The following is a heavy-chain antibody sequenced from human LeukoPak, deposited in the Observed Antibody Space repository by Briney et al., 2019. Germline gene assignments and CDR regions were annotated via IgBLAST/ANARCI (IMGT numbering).Heavy chain of an antibody. CDR3: AKDQDYYGSGSFNWFDP. J-gene: IGHJ5*02. CDR1: GFTFSSYA. D-gene: IGHD3-10*01. Sequence: GGSLRLSCAASGFTFSSYAMSWVRQAPGKGLEWVSAISGSGGSTYYADSVKGRFTISRDNSKSTLYLQMNSLRAEDTAVYYCAKDQDYYGSGSFNWFDPWGQGTLVTVSS. CDR2: ISGSGGST. V-gene: IGHV3-23*01.